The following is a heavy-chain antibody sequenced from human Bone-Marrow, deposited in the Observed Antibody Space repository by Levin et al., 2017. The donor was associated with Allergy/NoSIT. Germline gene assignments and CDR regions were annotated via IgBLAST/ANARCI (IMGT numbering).Heavy chain of an antibody. D-gene: IGHD3-16*02. CDR1: GFTFSSYA. V-gene: IGHV3-23*01. Sequence: GGSLRLSCAASGFTFSSYAMSWVRQAPGKGLEWVSAISGSGGSTYYADSVKGRFTISRDNSKNTLYLQMNSLRAEDTAVYYCAKLYSGYDFYPTSFIGDYIWGSYRYQEPDYWGQGTLVTVSS. J-gene: IGHJ4*02. CDR3: AKLYSGYDFYPTSFIGDYIWGSYRYQEPDY. CDR2: ISGSGGST.